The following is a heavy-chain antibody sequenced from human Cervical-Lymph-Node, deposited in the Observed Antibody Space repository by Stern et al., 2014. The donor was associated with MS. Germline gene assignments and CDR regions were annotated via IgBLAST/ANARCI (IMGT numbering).Heavy chain of an antibody. CDR3: ARDRGRHSSGWFYGLDI. Sequence: QVQLQESGPGLVKPSETLSLTCSVSGGSISGYDWNWIRQSPGQGLEWIGDITSIGDTNYNPSLKSRVIISVDTSKNQFSLKLRSLAAADTAVYYCARDRGRHSSGWFYGLDIWGQGTMVTVSS. V-gene: IGHV4-59*01. CDR2: ITSIGDT. CDR1: GGSISGYD. J-gene: IGHJ3*02. D-gene: IGHD6-19*01.